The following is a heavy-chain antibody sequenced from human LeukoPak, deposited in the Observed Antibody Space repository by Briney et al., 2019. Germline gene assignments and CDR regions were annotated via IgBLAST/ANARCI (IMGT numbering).Heavy chain of an antibody. Sequence: SETLSLTCTVSGGSISSSSYYWGWIRQPPGKGLEWIGYIYHRGSTYYNPSLKSRVTISVDRSKNQFSLKLSSVTAADTAVYYCARDFLAGVDKRDYWGQGTLVTVSS. CDR3: ARDFLAGVDKRDY. CDR2: IYHRGST. CDR1: GGSISSSSYY. V-gene: IGHV4-39*07. J-gene: IGHJ4*02. D-gene: IGHD3/OR15-3a*01.